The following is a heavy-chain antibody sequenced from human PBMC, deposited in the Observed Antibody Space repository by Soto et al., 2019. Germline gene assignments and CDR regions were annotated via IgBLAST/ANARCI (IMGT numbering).Heavy chain of an antibody. CDR1: GGSISSYY. Sequence: QVQLQESGPGLVKPSETLSLTCTVSGGSISSYYWSWIRQPPGKGLEWIGYIYYSGSTNYNPSLKSRAPIPVDTSKNQFSLKLSSVTAADTAVYYCASTSELRYYGMDVWGQGTTVTVSS. V-gene: IGHV4-59*01. CDR2: IYYSGST. CDR3: ASTSELRYYGMDV. J-gene: IGHJ6*02. D-gene: IGHD1-26*01.